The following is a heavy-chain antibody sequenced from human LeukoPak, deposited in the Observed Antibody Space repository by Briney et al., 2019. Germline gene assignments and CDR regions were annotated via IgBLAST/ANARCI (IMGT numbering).Heavy chain of an antibody. CDR2: INSDGSET. Sequence: QSGGSLRLSCAASGFTFSTYWMHWVRQTPGKGLLWVSRINSDGSETTYADSVKGRFTISRDNAKNTLYLQMNSLRAEDTAVYYCAKDEIQLWLRSLVDYWGQGTLVTVSS. D-gene: IGHD5-18*01. V-gene: IGHV3-74*01. CDR3: AKDEIQLWLRSLVDY. J-gene: IGHJ4*02. CDR1: GFTFSTYW.